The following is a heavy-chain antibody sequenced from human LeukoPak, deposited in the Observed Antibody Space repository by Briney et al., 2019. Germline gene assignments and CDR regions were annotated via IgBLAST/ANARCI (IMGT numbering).Heavy chain of an antibody. V-gene: IGHV1-46*01. CDR3: ATSYTKGGGVDY. D-gene: IGHD3-16*01. J-gene: IGHJ4*02. CDR2: INPSGGST. CDR1: GYTFTRYY. Sequence: ASVKVSCKASGYTFTRYYMHWVRQAPGQGLEWMGIINPSGGSTSYAQKFQGRVTMTEDTSTDTAYMALSSLSSEDPAVYYCATSYTKGGGVDYWGQGTLVTVSS.